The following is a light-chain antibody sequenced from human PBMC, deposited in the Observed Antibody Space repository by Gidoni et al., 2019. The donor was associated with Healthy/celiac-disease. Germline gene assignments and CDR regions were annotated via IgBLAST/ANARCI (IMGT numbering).Light chain of an antibody. V-gene: IGKV1-39*01. CDR3: QQRYSTTWT. Sequence: DIQLTQSPSSLSASVRDRATITCRASQIISSSFNWYQQKPGRAPKLLIYAESSLQSWVPSRFSSSGSGTDFTLTISSLQPEDFATYYCQQRYSTTWTFGQGTKVEIK. CDR1: QIISSS. J-gene: IGKJ1*01. CDR2: AES.